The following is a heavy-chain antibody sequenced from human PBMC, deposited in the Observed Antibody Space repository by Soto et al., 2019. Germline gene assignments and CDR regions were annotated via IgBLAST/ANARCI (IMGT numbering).Heavy chain of an antibody. D-gene: IGHD3-3*01. CDR3: ARDLTMYGVGGWRYTGMDV. CDR2: ISHSGSRE. V-gene: IGHV3-11*01. CDR1: GFSFSNFF. J-gene: IGHJ6*01. Sequence: QEPVLESGGGLAKPAGTLSLSCSASGFSFSNFFATWIRQVPGKGLEWLSSISHSGSRESYADSVRGPFTISRDVAKNSVHLDLKNVRDEDSGVYFCARDLTMYGVGGWRYTGMDVLGPGTPVAVSS.